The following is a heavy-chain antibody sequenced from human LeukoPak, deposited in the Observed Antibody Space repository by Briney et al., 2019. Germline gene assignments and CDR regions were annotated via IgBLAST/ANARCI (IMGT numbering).Heavy chain of an antibody. CDR1: GYSFTSYW. V-gene: IGHV5-51*01. Sequence: GESLKISCKGSGYSFTSYWIGWVRQMPGKGLEWMGIIYPGDSDTRYSPSFQGQVTISADKSISTAYLQWSSLKASDTAMYYCASSISRYCSSTSCLDPWGQGTLVTVSS. J-gene: IGHJ5*02. D-gene: IGHD2-2*01. CDR2: IYPGDSDT. CDR3: ASSISRYCSSTSCLDP.